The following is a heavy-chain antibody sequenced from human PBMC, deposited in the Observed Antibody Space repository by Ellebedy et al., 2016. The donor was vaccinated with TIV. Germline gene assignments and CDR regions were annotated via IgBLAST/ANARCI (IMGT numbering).Heavy chain of an antibody. CDR2: INSRGGTT. CDR3: AKGRGGGSDTSAPRYYFDY. J-gene: IGHJ4*02. CDR1: GFTFSGYA. Sequence: GESLKISCAASGFTFSGYAMSWVRQTPGKRLEWVSGINSRGGTTSYADSVKGRFTISRDNSKNTLYLQMNSLRAEDTAVYYCAKGRGGGSDTSAPRYYFDYWGLGTLVTVSS. V-gene: IGHV3-23*01. D-gene: IGHD3-22*01.